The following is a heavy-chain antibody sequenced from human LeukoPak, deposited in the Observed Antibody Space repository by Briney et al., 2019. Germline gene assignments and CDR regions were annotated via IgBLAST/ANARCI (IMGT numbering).Heavy chain of an antibody. CDR3: AKEGSITTIVTRGYFDY. CDR1: GFTFSSYA. V-gene: IGHV3-23*01. Sequence: PGGSLRLSCAASGFTFSSYAMSWVRQAPGRGLGWGSAISGSGGSTYYADSVKGRFTISRDNSKNTLYLQMSSLSAEDTAVYYCAKEGSITTIVTRGYFDYWGQGTLVTVSS. D-gene: IGHD3-22*01. J-gene: IGHJ4*02. CDR2: ISGSGGST.